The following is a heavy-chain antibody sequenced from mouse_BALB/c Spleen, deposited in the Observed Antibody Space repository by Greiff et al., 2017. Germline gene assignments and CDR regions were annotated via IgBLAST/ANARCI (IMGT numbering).Heavy chain of an antibody. CDR1: GFTFSSYA. J-gene: IGHJ2*01. CDR3: ARREGTTHYFDY. D-gene: IGHD2-14*01. Sequence: EVQLVESGGGLVKPGGSLKLSCAASGFTFSSYAMSWVRQTPEKRLEWVATISSGGSYTYYPDSVKGRFTISRDNAKNTLYLQMSSLRSEDTAMYYCARREGTTHYFDYWGQGTTLTVSS. V-gene: IGHV5-9-3*01. CDR2: ISSGGSYT.